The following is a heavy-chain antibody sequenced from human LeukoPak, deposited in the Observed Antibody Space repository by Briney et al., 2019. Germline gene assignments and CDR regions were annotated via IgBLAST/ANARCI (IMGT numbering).Heavy chain of an antibody. D-gene: IGHD3-9*01. CDR3: ARDSEYFDWLSGWFDP. J-gene: IGHJ5*02. CDR2: INAGNGNT. CDR1: GYTFTSYA. Sequence: ASVKVSCKASGYTFTSYAMHWVRQAPGQRLEWTGWINAGNGNTKYSQKFQGRVTITRDTSASTAYMELSSLRSEDTAVYYCARDSEYFDWLSGWFDPWGQGTLVTVSS. V-gene: IGHV1-3*01.